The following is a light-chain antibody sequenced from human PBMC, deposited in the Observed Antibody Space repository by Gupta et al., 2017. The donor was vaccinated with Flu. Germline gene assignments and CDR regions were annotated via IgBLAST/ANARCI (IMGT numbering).Light chain of an antibody. J-gene: IGKJ2*01. Sequence: SPGSLSLPPGEGATLSCRASQTVVASFLAWYQQQPGQAPRLLIYGASTRAPGTPDRFSGSGSGTDFTLTISRLEPEDFAVYYCQHYGGSRAFTFGQGTKLEI. V-gene: IGKV3-20*01. CDR2: GAS. CDR1: QTVVASF. CDR3: QHYGGSRAFT.